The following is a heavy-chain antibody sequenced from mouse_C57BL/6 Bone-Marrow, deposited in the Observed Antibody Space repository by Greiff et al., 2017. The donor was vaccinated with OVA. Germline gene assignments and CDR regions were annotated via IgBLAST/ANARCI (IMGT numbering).Heavy chain of an antibody. J-gene: IGHJ3*01. CDR3: ARDGNWRFAY. Sequence: EVHLVESGGGLVQSGRSLRLSCATSGFTFSDFYMEWVRQAPGKGLEWIAASRNKANDYTTEYSASVKGRFIVSRDTSQSILYLQMNALRAEDTAIYYCARDGNWRFAYWGQGTLVTVSA. V-gene: IGHV7-1*01. D-gene: IGHD4-1*01. CDR1: GFTFSDFY. CDR2: SRNKANDYTT.